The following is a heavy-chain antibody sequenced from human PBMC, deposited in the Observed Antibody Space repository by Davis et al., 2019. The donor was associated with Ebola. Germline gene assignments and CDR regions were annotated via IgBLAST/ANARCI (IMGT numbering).Heavy chain of an antibody. D-gene: IGHD4-11*01. J-gene: IGHJ6*02. CDR2: IYYSGST. CDR1: GGSISSSSYY. Sequence: SETLSLTCTVSGGSISSSSYYWGWIRQPPGKRLEWIGSIYYSGSTYYNPSLKSRVTISVDTSKNQFSLKLSSVTAADTAVYYCATSTTVTTWRYYYYGMDVWGQGTTVTVSS. CDR3: ATSTTVTTWRYYYYGMDV. V-gene: IGHV4-39*01.